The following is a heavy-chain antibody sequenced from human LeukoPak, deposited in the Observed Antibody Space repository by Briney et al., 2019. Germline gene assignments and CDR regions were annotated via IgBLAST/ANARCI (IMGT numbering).Heavy chain of an antibody. CDR3: ARANGGGLDY. J-gene: IGHJ4*02. CDR1: GYTFSTYY. V-gene: IGHV1-46*01. CDR2: IHPTDGST. Sequence: ASVKVSCXTSGYTFSTYYMHWVRLAPGQGLGWLGIIHPTDGSTSYTQKIQGRVTMTRDTATGTVYLELSSLRSEDTAVYWCARANGGGLDYWGQGTLITVSS. D-gene: IGHD3-10*01.